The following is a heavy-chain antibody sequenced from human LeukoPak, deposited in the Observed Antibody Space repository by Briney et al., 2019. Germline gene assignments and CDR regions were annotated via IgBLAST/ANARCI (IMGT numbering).Heavy chain of an antibody. D-gene: IGHD3-22*01. J-gene: IGHJ4*02. V-gene: IGHV3-11*01. CDR2: ISSSGTTI. CDR1: GFTFSDYY. CDR3: ARFDGDSSGYSYYFDY. Sequence: GGSLRLSRAASGFTFSDYYMSWIRQAPGKGLEWVSYISSSGTTIYYADSVKGRFTISRDNAKNSLYLQMNSLRAEDTAVYYCARFDGDSSGYSYYFDYWGQGTLVTVSS.